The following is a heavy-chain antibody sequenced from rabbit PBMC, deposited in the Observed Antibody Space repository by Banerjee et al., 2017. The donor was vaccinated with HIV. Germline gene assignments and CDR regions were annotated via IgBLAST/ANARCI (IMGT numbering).Heavy chain of an antibody. CDR2: IYTSSGST. Sequence: QSLEESGGDLVKPGASLTLTCTASGFSISSSYYMCWVRQAPGKGLELIACIYTSSGSTWYASWVNGRFTISRSTSLNTVTLQLNSLTAADTATYFCASSGGAFYGYAGNLWGQGTLVTVS. CDR1: GFSISSSYY. D-gene: IGHD6-1*01. CDR3: ASSGGAFYGYAGNL. J-gene: IGHJ4*01. V-gene: IGHV1S43*01.